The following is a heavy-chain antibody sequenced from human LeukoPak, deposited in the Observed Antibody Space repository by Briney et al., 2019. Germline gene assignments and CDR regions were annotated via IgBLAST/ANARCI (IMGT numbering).Heavy chain of an antibody. CDR1: GFTFSSYW. CDR3: ARDRTLYYYDSSGYHDY. CDR2: VNSDGSST. D-gene: IGHD3-22*01. Sequence: GGSLRVSCAASGFTFSSYWMQWVRQDPGKGLVWVSRVNSDGSSTSYADSVKGRFTISRDNAKNTLYLQMNSLRAEDTAVYYCARDRTLYYYDSSGYHDYWGQGTLVTVSS. V-gene: IGHV3-74*01. J-gene: IGHJ4*02.